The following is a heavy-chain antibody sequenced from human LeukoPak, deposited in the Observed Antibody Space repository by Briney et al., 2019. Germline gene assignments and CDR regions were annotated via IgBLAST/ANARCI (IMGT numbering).Heavy chain of an antibody. Sequence: ASVKVSCKASGYTFTGYYMHWVRQAPGQGLEWMGWINPNSGGTNYAQKFQCRVTMTRDTSISTAYMELSRLRSDDTAAYYCARAGMLYSIKLWFDDDWGQGTLVTVSS. CDR1: GYTFTGYY. CDR2: INPNSGGT. V-gene: IGHV1-2*02. J-gene: IGHJ4*02. CDR3: ARAGMLYSIKLWFDDD. D-gene: IGHD5-18*01.